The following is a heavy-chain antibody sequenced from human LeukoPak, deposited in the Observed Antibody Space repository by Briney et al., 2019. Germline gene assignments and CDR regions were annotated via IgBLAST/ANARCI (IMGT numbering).Heavy chain of an antibody. CDR3: ARGRGGTSGSYRKDY. CDR2: IYSSGST. J-gene: IGHJ4*02. Sequence: SETLSLTCNVSGGSISKYYWSWIRQPPGKGLEWIGFIYSSGSTDYNPSLKSRVTISVDTSKNQFSLKLSSVTAADTAVYYCARGRGGTSGSYRKDYWGQGTLVTVSS. V-gene: IGHV4-59*12. CDR1: GGSISKYY. D-gene: IGHD1-26*01.